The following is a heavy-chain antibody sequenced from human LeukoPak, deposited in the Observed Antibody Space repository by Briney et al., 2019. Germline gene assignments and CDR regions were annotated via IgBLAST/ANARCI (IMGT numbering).Heavy chain of an antibody. CDR3: AKERFNTGHHYAIEN. J-gene: IGHJ4*02. CDR2: ISGPGDIV. V-gene: IGHV3-23*01. D-gene: IGHD3-22*01. CDR1: GFTFSSFA. Sequence: PGGSLRLSCAASGFTFSSFAMAWVRQAPGNGLEWISSISGPGDIVHYADSVKGRFTISRDNSENTLRLQMNSLRAEDTARYYCAKERFNTGHHYAIENWGQGALVTVSS.